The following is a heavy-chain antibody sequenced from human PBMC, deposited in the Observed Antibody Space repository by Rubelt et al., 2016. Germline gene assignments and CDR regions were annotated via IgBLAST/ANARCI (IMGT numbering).Heavy chain of an antibody. CDR3: ARGPGAAGGEDY. CDR1: GGSISSYY. D-gene: IGHD6-13*01. V-gene: IGHV4-59*12. J-gene: IGHJ4*02. CDR2: IYYSGST. Sequence: QVQLQESGPGLVKPSETLSLTCTVSGGSISSYYWSWIRQPAGKGLEWIGYIYYSGSTYYNPSLKSRLAHTVDTSKNRFSLKLSSVTAADTAVYYCARGPGAAGGEDYWGQGTLVTVSS.